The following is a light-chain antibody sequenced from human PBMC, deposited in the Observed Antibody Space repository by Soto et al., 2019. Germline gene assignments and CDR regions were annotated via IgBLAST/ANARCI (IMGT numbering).Light chain of an antibody. CDR2: DAS. Sequence: IQMTQSPSTLSASVGDRVPITCRASQSISSWWALYQQKQGKAPKLLIYDASSLETGVPARFSGSGSGTEFTLTISSLQPDDFATYYCQQYNSYPITFGQGTRLETK. J-gene: IGKJ5*01. CDR3: QQYNSYPIT. CDR1: QSISSW. V-gene: IGKV1-5*01.